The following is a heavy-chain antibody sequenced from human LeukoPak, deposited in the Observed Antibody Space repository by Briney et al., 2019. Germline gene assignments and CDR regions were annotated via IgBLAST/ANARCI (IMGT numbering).Heavy chain of an antibody. CDR3: AKCPVSGTKDKYFDY. CDR1: GFTFSSYS. D-gene: IGHD1-1*01. Sequence: GGSLRLSCAASGFTFSSYSMNWVRQAPGKGLEWVSAISGSGGSTYYADSVKGRFTISRDNSKNTLYLQMNSLRAEDTAVYYCAKCPVSGTKDKYFDYWGQGTLVTVSS. J-gene: IGHJ4*02. CDR2: ISGSGGST. V-gene: IGHV3-23*01.